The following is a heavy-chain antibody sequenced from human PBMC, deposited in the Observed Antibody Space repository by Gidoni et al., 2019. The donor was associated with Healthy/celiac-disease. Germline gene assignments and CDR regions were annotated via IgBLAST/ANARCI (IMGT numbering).Heavy chain of an antibody. CDR2: IYSGGST. D-gene: IGHD3-22*01. Sequence: EVQLVESGGGLVQPGGSLRLSCAASGFTVSSNYMSWVRQAPGKGLEWVSVIYSGGSTYYADSVKGRFTISRDNSKNTLYLQMNSLRAEDTAVYYCARGLTYYYDSSGYSHFDYWGQGTLVTVSS. J-gene: IGHJ4*02. CDR3: ARGLTYYYDSSGYSHFDY. V-gene: IGHV3-66*02. CDR1: GFTVSSNY.